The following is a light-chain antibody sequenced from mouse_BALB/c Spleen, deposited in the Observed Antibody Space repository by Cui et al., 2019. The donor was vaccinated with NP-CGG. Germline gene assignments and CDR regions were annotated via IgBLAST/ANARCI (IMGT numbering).Light chain of an antibody. Sequence: QAVVTQESAPTTSPGETVTLTCRSSTGAVTTTNYANWVQEKPDHLFTGLIGGTKNRAPGVPARFSASLIGDKAALTITGAQTEDEAIYFCALWYSNHWVFGGGTKLTVL. CDR2: GTK. CDR3: ALWYSNHWV. CDR1: TGAVTTTNY. V-gene: IGLV1*01. J-gene: IGLJ1*01.